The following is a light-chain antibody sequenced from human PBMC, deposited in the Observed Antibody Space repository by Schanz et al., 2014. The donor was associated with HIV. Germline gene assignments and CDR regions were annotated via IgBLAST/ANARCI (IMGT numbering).Light chain of an antibody. CDR2: AAT. CDR1: QNITDH. CDR3: QQANSFPLT. J-gene: IGKJ4*01. Sequence: DIQMTQSPSTLSASLGDRVAITCRASQNITDHLTWYQQKTGRPPKLLIYAATVLHPGVPSRFSGSGSGTDFTLTITNLQPEDFATYYCQQANSFPLTFGGGTKVEIK. V-gene: IGKV1-39*01.